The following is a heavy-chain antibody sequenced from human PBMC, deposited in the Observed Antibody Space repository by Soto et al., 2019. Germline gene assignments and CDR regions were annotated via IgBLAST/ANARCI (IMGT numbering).Heavy chain of an antibody. V-gene: IGHV1-69*12. Sequence: QVQLVQSGAEVKKPGSSVKVSCKASGGTFSSYAISWVRQAPGQGLEWMGGIIPIFGTATYAQKFQGRVTIXAXAXXSTAYMELSSLRSEDTAVYYCASSAMDHYYYGMDVWGQGTTVTVSS. CDR3: ASSAMDHYYYGMDV. CDR2: IIPIFGTA. J-gene: IGHJ6*02. CDR1: GGTFSSYA. D-gene: IGHD5-18*01.